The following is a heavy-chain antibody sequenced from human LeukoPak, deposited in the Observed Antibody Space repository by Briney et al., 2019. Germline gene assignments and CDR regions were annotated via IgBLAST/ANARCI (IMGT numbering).Heavy chain of an antibody. J-gene: IGHJ6*02. V-gene: IGHV4-59*01. D-gene: IGHD3-22*01. CDR1: GGSISSNY. CDR3: ARESPYYYDSSGYRYYYYYGMDV. Sequence: SETLSLTCTVSGGSISSNYCSWIRQPPGKGLEWIGYIYYSGSTNYNPSLKSRVTISVDTSKNQFSLKLCSVTAADTAVYYCARESPYYYDSSGYRYYYYYGMDVWGQGTTVTVSS. CDR2: IYYSGST.